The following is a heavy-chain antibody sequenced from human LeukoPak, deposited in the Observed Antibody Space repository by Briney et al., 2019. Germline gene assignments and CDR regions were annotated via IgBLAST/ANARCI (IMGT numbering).Heavy chain of an antibody. CDR1: GASISSHY. D-gene: IGHD2-8*01. Sequence: SSETLSLTCSVSGASISSHYWSWIRQPPGKGLKWIGYIYYSGYTNHNPSLKSRVTISVDTSKNQFSLKLSSVTAADTAVYYCARRYYTNGVYYYDYWGQGTLVTVSS. J-gene: IGHJ4*02. V-gene: IGHV4-59*08. CDR3: ARRYYTNGVYYYDY. CDR2: IYYSGYT.